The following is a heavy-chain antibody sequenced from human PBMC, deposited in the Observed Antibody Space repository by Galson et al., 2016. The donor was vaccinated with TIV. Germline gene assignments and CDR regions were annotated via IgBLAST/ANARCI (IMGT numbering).Heavy chain of an antibody. CDR2: IYSHGNA. CDR1: GFSVYTKY. V-gene: IGHV3-66*03. Sequence: SLRLSCAASGFSVYTKYVTWVRQAPGKGLEWVAVIYSHGNAYYGDSVKGRITISGDNSKSTRYLQMNSLRGEDTAVYYCARQTVWGQGTTVTVSS. CDR3: ARQTV. J-gene: IGHJ6*02.